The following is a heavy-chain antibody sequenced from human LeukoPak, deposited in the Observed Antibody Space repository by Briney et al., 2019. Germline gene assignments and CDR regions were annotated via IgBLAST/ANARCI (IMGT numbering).Heavy chain of an antibody. CDR1: RFTFSTYA. V-gene: IGHV3-21*01. CDR3: ARDSRLVGTNFDY. J-gene: IGHJ4*02. D-gene: IGHD1-26*01. CDR2: ISSSSSYI. Sequence: GGSLRLSCAASRFTFSTYAMSWVRQAPGKGLEWVSSISSSSSYIYYADSVKGRFTISRDNAKNSLYLQMNSLRAEDTAVYYCARDSRLVGTNFDYWGQGTLVTVSS.